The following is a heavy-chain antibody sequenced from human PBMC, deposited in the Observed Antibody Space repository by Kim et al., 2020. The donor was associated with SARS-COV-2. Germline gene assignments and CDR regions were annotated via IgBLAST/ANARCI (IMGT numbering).Heavy chain of an antibody. CDR1: GYTFTGYY. V-gene: IGHV1-2*04. CDR3: ARDRPVDTAMVTHYYCGMDV. J-gene: IGHJ6*02. Sequence: ASVKVSCKASGYTFTGYYMHWVRQAPAQGLEWMGWINPNSGGTNYAQKFQGWVTVTRDTSISTAYMARSRLRSDDTAVYYCARDRPVDTAMVTHYYCGMDVWGQGTTVTVSS. D-gene: IGHD5-18*01. CDR2: INPNSGGT.